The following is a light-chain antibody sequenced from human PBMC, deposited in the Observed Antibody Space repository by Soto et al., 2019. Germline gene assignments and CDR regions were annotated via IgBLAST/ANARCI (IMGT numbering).Light chain of an antibody. CDR2: GAS. V-gene: IGKV3-15*01. CDR3: QQFNIWPRT. CDR1: QDIGTN. J-gene: IGKJ1*01. Sequence: LMTQSPATLSVSPGERATLSCRASQDIGTNLAWYQQKSGQAPRLLMSGASTRATGISARFSGTGSGTEFTLTISSLQSEDFAVYYCQQFNIWPRTFGQGTKV.